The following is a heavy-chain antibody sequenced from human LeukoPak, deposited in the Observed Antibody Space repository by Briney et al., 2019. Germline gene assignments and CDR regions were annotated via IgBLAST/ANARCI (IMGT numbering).Heavy chain of an antibody. V-gene: IGHV4-61*02. J-gene: IGHJ6*03. CDR1: GGSISSNSYY. CDR2: IYTSGST. Sequence: SETLSLTCTVSGGSISSNSYYWSWIRQPAGKGLEWIGRIYTSGSTNYNPSLKSRVTISVDTSKNQFSLKLSSVTAADTAVYYCARSGRDGYNLYYYYYMDVWGKGTTVTISS. CDR3: ARSGRDGYNLYYYYYMDV. D-gene: IGHD5-24*01.